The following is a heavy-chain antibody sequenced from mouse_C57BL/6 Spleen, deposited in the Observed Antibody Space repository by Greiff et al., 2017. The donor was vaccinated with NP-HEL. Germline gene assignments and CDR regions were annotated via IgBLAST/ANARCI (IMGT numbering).Heavy chain of an antibody. Sequence: EVQLQQSGAELVRPGASVKLSCTASGFNINDYYMHWVKQRPEQGLEWIGSIDPEDGDTEYAPKFQGKATLTADTSSNTAYLQLSSLTSEDTAVSYCTTRDGYRSFFDYWGQGTTLTVSS. V-gene: IGHV14-1*01. J-gene: IGHJ2*01. D-gene: IGHD2-3*01. CDR3: TTRDGYRSFFDY. CDR2: IDPEDGDT. CDR1: GFNINDYY.